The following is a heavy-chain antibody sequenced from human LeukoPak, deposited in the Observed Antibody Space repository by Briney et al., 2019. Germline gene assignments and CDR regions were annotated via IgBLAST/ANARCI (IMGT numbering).Heavy chain of an antibody. D-gene: IGHD2-21*01. J-gene: IGHJ4*02. V-gene: IGHV1-2*02. CDR2: INPNSGGT. CDR1: GYTFTGYY. Sequence: ASVKVSCKASGYTFTGYYMHWMRQAPGQGLEWMGWINPNSGGTNYAQKFQGRVTMTRDTSISTAYMELSRLTSDDTAVYYCARGWRSSYCVADNCYVFDYWGQGTLVTVSS. CDR3: ARGWRSSYCVADNCYVFDY.